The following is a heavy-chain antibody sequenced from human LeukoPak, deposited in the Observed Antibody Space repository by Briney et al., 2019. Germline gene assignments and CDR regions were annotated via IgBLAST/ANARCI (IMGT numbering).Heavy chain of an antibody. V-gene: IGHV4-4*07. J-gene: IGHJ4*02. CDR2: IYTSGST. Sequence: PSETLSLTCTVSGGSISSYYWSWIRQPAGKGLVWIGRIYTSGSTNYNPSLKSRVTMSVDTSKNQFSLKLSSVTAADTAVYYCARGYNWNYVDYWGQGTLVTVSS. D-gene: IGHD1-20*01. CDR3: ARGYNWNYVDY. CDR1: GGSISSYY.